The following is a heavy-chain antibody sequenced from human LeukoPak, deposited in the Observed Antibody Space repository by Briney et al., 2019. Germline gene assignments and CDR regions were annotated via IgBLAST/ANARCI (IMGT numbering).Heavy chain of an antibody. CDR2: ISYDGSNK. Sequence: GGSLRLSCAASGFTFSSYAMHWVRQAPGKGLEGVAVISYDGSNKYYAHSVKGRFTISRDNSKNTLYLQMNSLRAEDTAVYYCAKGPRDYYYYGMDVWGQGTTVTVSS. V-gene: IGHV3-30-3*01. CDR1: GFTFSSYA. CDR3: AKGPRDYYYYGMDV. J-gene: IGHJ6*02.